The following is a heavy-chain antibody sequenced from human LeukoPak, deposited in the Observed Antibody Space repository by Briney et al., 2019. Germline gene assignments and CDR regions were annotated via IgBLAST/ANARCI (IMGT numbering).Heavy chain of an antibody. CDR3: ARGQYSGSCFDN. V-gene: IGHV4-59*01. CDR2: IYYSGST. J-gene: IGHJ4*02. D-gene: IGHD1-26*01. CDR1: GGSISSYL. Sequence: SETLSLTCAVSGGSISSYLWSWIRQPPGKGLEWIGYIYYSGSTNYNPSLKSRVTILVDTSKNQFSLKVSSVTAADTAVYYCARGQYSGSCFDNWGQGSLVTVSS.